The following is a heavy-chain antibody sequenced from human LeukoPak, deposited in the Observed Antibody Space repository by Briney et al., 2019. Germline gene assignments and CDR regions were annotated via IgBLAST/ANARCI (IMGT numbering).Heavy chain of an antibody. V-gene: IGHV1-8*03. J-gene: IGHJ4*02. Sequence: ASVKVSCKASGYTFTSYDINWVRQATGQGLEWMGWMNPNSGNTGYAQKFQGRVTITRNTSISTAYMELSSLRSEDTAVYYCARGRYDLWSGKNDYWGQGTLVTVSS. CDR3: ARGRYDLWSGKNDY. D-gene: IGHD3-3*01. CDR2: MNPNSGNT. CDR1: GYTFTSYD.